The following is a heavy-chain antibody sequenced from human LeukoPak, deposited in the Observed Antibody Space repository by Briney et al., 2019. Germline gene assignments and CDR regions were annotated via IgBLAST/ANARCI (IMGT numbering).Heavy chain of an antibody. J-gene: IGHJ4*02. V-gene: IGHV3-33*06. CDR2: IRYDGSNK. CDR1: GFTFSSYG. D-gene: IGHD3-3*01. CDR3: AKDGDTSYYDLDS. Sequence: GRSLRLSCAASGFTFSSYGMHWVRQAPGKGLEWVAVIRYDGSNKYYADSVKGRFTISRDNSKNTLYLQMNSLRAEDTALYYCAKDGDTSYYDLDSWGQGTLVTVSS.